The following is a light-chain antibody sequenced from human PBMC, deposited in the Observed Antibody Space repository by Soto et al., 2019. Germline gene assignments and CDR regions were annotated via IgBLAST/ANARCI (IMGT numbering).Light chain of an antibody. Sequence: QSALTQPASVSGSPGQSITISCTGTSSDVGAYNYVSWYQQHPGKAPKLMISEVSKRPSGVSNRFSGSKSGNTASLTISGLQDEDEAQYYCSSFTSSNTVVFGGGTKLTVL. V-gene: IGLV2-14*01. CDR2: EVS. CDR3: SSFTSSNTVV. J-gene: IGLJ2*01. CDR1: SSDVGAYNY.